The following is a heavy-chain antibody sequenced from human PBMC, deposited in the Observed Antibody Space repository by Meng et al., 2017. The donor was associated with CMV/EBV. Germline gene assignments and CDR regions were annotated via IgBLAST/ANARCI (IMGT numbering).Heavy chain of an antibody. D-gene: IGHD3-3*01. J-gene: IGHJ5*02. CDR1: GGSVSSGSYY. CDR2: IYYSGST. Sequence: SETLSLTCTVSGGSVSSGSYYWSWIRQPPGKGLEWIGYIYYSGSTNYNPSLKSRVTISVDTSKNQFSLKLSSVTAADTAVYYCAREGSDSIFGVASHLNWFDPWGQRTLVTVSS. V-gene: IGHV4-61*01. CDR3: AREGSDSIFGVASHLNWFDP.